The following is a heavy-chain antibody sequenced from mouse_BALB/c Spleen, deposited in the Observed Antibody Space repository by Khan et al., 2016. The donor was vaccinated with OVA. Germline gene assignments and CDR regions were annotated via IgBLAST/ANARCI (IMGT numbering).Heavy chain of an antibody. V-gene: IGHV14-3*02. Sequence: VQLQQSGAELVKPGASVKLSCTTSGFNIKDNYIHWVKQRPEQGLEWIGRIDPANGYTKFDPKFQGKATITKDTSSNTAYLQLSSLTSEDTAVYYFARITYYDVSYWGQGTLVTVSS. J-gene: IGHJ3*01. CDR2: IDPANGYT. CDR3: ARITYYDVSY. CDR1: GFNIKDNY. D-gene: IGHD2-4*01.